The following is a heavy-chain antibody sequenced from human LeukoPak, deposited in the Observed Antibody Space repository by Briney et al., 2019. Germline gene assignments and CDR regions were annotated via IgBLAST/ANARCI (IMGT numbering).Heavy chain of an antibody. CDR2: IYYSGST. J-gene: IGHJ5*02. Sequence: PSETLSLTCTVSGGSISSSSYYWGWIRQPPGKGLEWIGSIYYSGSTYYNPSLKSRVTISVDTSKNQFSLKLTSVTAADTAVYYCASRPLSFYGSGITGGWFDPWGQGTLVTVSS. V-gene: IGHV4-39*01. D-gene: IGHD3-10*01. CDR1: GGSISSSSYY. CDR3: ASRPLSFYGSGITGGWFDP.